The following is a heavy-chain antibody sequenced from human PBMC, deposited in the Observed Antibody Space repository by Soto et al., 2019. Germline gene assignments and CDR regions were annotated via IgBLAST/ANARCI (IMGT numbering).Heavy chain of an antibody. Sequence: PGGSLRLSCAASGFTFSSYSMNWVRQAPGKGLEWVSSISSSSSYIYYADSVKGRFTISRDNAKNSLYLQMNSLRAEDTAVYYCATLDGLGYDAFDISGQATMVTVSS. J-gene: IGHJ3*02. V-gene: IGHV3-21*01. CDR2: ISSSSSYI. CDR3: ATLDGLGYDAFDI. D-gene: IGHD1-1*01. CDR1: GFTFSSYS.